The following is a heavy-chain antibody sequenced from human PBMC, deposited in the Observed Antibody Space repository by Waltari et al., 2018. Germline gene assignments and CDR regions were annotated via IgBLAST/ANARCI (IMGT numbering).Heavy chain of an antibody. CDR1: GGTFSSYA. Sequence: QVQLVQSGAEVKKPGSSVKVSCKASGGTFSSYAISWVRQAPGQGLEWMGGIIPIVGTANYAQKFQGRVTITADESTSTDYMELSSLRSEDTAVYYCARVHCSSTQLLYTVYYYYGMDVWGQGTTVTVSS. D-gene: IGHD2-2*02. J-gene: IGHJ6*02. V-gene: IGHV1-69*01. CDR2: IIPIVGTA. CDR3: ARVHCSSTQLLYTVYYYYGMDV.